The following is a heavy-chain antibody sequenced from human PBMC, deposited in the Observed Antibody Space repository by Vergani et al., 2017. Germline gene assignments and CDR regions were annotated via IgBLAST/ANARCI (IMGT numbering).Heavy chain of an antibody. Sequence: QVQLVQSGAEVKKPGASVKVSCKASGYTFTSYDINWVRQATGQGLEWMGWMNHNSGNTGYAQKFQGRVTMPRNTSISTAYMELSSLRSEDTAVYYCRAYDFWSGSSRGIDVWGQGTTVTVSS. CDR1: GYTFTSYD. V-gene: IGHV1-8*01. CDR3: RAYDFWSGSSRGIDV. J-gene: IGHJ6*02. CDR2: MNHNSGNT. D-gene: IGHD3-3*01.